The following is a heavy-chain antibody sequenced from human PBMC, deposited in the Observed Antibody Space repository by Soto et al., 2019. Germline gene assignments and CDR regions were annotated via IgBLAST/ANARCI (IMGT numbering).Heavy chain of an antibody. J-gene: IGHJ5*02. V-gene: IGHV3-64*04. D-gene: IGHD2-21*02. CDR2: IGDDGSNT. CDR1: GFTFSYYA. CDR3: ARGFSGGDADWFDP. Sequence: GGSLRLSCAASGFTFSYYAMHWVRQAPGKGLEYVSVIGDDGSNTYYANSVKGRFTISRDNSKNTLYLQMNSLRAEDTAVYYCARGFSGGDADWFDPWGQGTLVTVSS.